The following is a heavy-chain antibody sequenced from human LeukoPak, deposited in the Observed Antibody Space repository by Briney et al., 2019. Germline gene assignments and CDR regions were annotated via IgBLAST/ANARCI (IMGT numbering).Heavy chain of an antibody. D-gene: IGHD5-18*01. Sequence: SETLTLTCTVYGGSFSDYYWYWIRQPPAKGLEWIGEINHSGSTNYNPSLKSRVTISTDTPENQFSLKVTSVTAADTAVYYCVRGDTYGSYFDLWGRGTLVTVSS. V-gene: IGHV4-34*01. CDR1: GGSFSDYY. CDR2: INHSGST. CDR3: VRGDTYGSYFDL. J-gene: IGHJ2*01.